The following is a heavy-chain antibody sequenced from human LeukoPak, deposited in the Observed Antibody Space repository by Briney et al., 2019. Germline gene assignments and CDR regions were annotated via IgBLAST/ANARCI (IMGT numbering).Heavy chain of an antibody. Sequence: PSETLSLTCTVSGGSISSYYWSWIRQPPGKGLEWIGYIYYSGSTNYNPSLKSRVTISVDTSKSQFSLKLSSVTAADTAVYYCARIDFWSGYPLFDYWGQGTLVTVSS. J-gene: IGHJ4*02. CDR2: IYYSGST. V-gene: IGHV4-59*01. CDR1: GGSISSYY. CDR3: ARIDFWSGYPLFDY. D-gene: IGHD3-3*01.